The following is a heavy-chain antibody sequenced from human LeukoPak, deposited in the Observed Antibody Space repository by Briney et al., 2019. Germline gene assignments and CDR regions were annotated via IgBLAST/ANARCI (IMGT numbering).Heavy chain of an antibody. Sequence: GGSLRLSCAASEFIVSINYMTWVRPAPGKGLEWVSLIYSRGDTKYADSVKGRFTISRDNSKNTLYLQMSSLRTEDTAVYYCARDRVDVGWFDPWGQGTLVTVSS. V-gene: IGHV3-66*01. J-gene: IGHJ5*02. CDR2: IYSRGDT. CDR1: EFIVSINY. CDR3: ARDRVDVGWFDP. D-gene: IGHD1-26*01.